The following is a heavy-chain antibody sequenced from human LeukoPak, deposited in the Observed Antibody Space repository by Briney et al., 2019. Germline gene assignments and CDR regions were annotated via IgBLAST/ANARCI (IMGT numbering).Heavy chain of an antibody. V-gene: IGHV3-23*01. CDR2: MSGSDGRT. Sequence: PGGSLRLSCAASGFTFSSYVMSWVRQAPGKGLEWVSAMSGSDGRTYYADSVKGRFTISRDNTKNTLYLQMSSLRAEDTAVYYCAKATGSYVLSYYYSMDVWGQGTTVTVSS. J-gene: IGHJ6*02. CDR3: AKATGSYVLSYYYSMDV. D-gene: IGHD1-26*01. CDR1: GFTFSSYV.